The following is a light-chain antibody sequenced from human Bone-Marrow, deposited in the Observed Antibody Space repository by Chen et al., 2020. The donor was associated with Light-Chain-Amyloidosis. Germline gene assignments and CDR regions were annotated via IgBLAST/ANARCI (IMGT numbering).Light chain of an antibody. J-gene: IGLJ2*01. CDR3: SSYTSSSTVV. CDR1: SSAVGGYNY. Sequence: QSALTQPASVSGSPGQSFTISCTGTSSAVGGYNYVSWYQQPPGKAPKLMIYDVSNRPSGVSNRFSGSKSGNTASLTISGLQAEDEADYYCSSYTSSSTVVFGGGNKLTVL. CDR2: DVS. V-gene: IGLV2-14*03.